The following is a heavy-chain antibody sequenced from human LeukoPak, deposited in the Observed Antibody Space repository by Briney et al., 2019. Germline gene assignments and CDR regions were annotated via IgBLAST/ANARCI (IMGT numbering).Heavy chain of an antibody. V-gene: IGHV4-4*07. CDR2: LRTSGNK. D-gene: IGHD6-13*01. J-gene: IGHJ5*02. Sequence: SETLSLTCTVSGGSMSPYHWTWIRQPAGKGLEWIGRLRTSGNKNYNPSLKGRVTISVDTSKNQFSLEMTSVTAADTAVYFCARDPFRSSFDPWGQGILVTVSS. CDR1: GGSMSPYH. CDR3: ARDPFRSSFDP.